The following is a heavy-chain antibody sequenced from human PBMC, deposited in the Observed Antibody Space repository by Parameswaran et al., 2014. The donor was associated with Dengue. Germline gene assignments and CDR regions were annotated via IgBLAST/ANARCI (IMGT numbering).Heavy chain of an antibody. J-gene: IGHJ4*02. V-gene: IGHV4-39*02. CDR2: MFYNGNT. CDR3: ALHYYDISNYQDS. Sequence: VRQAPGKGLVWIGTMFYNGNTYYNPSLKSRVTISVDTSKNHFSLKLTSVTAADTAVYYCALHYYDISNYQDSWGQGNPGHRLL. D-gene: IGHD3-22*01.